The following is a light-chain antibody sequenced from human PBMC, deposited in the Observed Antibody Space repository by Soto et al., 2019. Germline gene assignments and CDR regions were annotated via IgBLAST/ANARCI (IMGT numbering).Light chain of an antibody. CDR2: EVV. Sequence: QSLLTQPPSASGSPGRSVTIACTGTKNDVGFYDFVSWYQHHPGKAPRLIIYEVVQRPSGVPDRFSGSKSGNTASLTVSGLQAADEADYFCKSYAGSNTYVFGSGTKV. J-gene: IGLJ1*01. CDR1: KNDVGFYDF. V-gene: IGLV2-8*01. CDR3: KSYAGSNTYV.